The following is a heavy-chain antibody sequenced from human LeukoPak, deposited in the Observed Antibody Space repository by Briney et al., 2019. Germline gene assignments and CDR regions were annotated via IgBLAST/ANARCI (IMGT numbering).Heavy chain of an antibody. J-gene: IGHJ6*03. CDR1: GFTFDDYV. CDR2: ISWNSGSI. V-gene: IGHV3-9*03. D-gene: IGHD3-3*01. CDR3: AKGTRSVWSGYYSDFYYMDV. Sequence: PGRSLRLSCAASGFTFDDYVMHWVRQAPGKGLEWVSGISWNSGSIGYADSVKGRFTISRDNAKNSLYLQMNSLRAEDMALYYCAKGTRSVWSGYYSDFYYMDVWGKGTTVTVSS.